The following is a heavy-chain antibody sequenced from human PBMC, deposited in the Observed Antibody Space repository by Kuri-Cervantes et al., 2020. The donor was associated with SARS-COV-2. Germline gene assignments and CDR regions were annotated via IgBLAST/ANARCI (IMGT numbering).Heavy chain of an antibody. CDR2: ISGDGGIT. Sequence: GESLKISCAASGFTFDDYATHWVRQAPGKGLEWVALISGDGGITDYADSVKGRFTISRDNSKNSLYLQMNSLRAEDTAVYYCARKQLGPPDYWGQGTLVTVSS. CDR3: ARKQLGPPDY. D-gene: IGHD6-13*01. J-gene: IGHJ4*02. CDR1: GFTFDDYA. V-gene: IGHV3-43*02.